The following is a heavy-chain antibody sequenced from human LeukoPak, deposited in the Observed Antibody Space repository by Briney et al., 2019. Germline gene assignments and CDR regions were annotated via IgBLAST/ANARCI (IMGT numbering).Heavy chain of an antibody. CDR2: ISGSGGST. D-gene: IGHD1-26*01. CDR3: AKLIVGATDFDY. V-gene: IGHV3-23*01. CDR1: GFTFSSYA. J-gene: IGHJ4*02. Sequence: GGSLRLSCAASGFTFSSYAMSWVRQAPGKGLEWVSAISGSGGSTYYADSVKGRFTISRDNSKNTLYLQVNSLRAEDTAVYYCAKLIVGATDFDYWGQGTLVTVSS.